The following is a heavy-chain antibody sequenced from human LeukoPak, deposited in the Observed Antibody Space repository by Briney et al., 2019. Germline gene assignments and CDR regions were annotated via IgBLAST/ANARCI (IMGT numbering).Heavy chain of an antibody. J-gene: IGHJ4*02. Sequence: GGSLRLSCAASGFTFDDYAMHWVRQTPGKGLEWVSGITWNSGSVGYADSVKGRFTISRDNAKNSLYLQMNSLRAEDTALYYCAKDKSGNYYFDYWGQGTLVTVSS. D-gene: IGHD1-26*01. V-gene: IGHV3-9*01. CDR1: GFTFDDYA. CDR2: ITWNSGSV. CDR3: AKDKSGNYYFDY.